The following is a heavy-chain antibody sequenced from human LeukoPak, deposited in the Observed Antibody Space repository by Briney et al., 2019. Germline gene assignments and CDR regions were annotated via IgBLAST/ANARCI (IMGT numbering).Heavy chain of an antibody. Sequence: SETLSLTCTVYGGSISSSSYYWGWIRQPPGKGLEWIGSIYYSGSTYYNPSLKSRVTISVDTSKNQFSLKLSSVTAADTALYYCARDNPSGYTYGYEHYFYYIDVWGKGTTVTVSS. D-gene: IGHD5-18*01. CDR1: GGSISSSSYY. CDR2: IYYSGST. V-gene: IGHV4-39*07. J-gene: IGHJ6*03. CDR3: ARDNPSGYTYGYEHYFYYIDV.